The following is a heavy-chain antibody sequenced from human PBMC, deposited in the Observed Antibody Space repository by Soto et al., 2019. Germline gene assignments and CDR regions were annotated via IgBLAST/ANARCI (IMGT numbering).Heavy chain of an antibody. CDR3: ARAGYCSGGTCFHGNCDY. J-gene: IGHJ4*02. D-gene: IGHD2-15*01. Sequence: QVQLVQSGAEVKRPGASVKVSCKASGYTFTTYYMHWVRQAPGPGLEWLGIINPNGGSTTYAQKFQGRVTMTRDTSTSTVYLELSSLRSKDTAVYYCARAGYCSGGTCFHGNCDYWGQGTLVTVSA. V-gene: IGHV1-46*01. CDR1: GYTFTTYY. CDR2: INPNGGST.